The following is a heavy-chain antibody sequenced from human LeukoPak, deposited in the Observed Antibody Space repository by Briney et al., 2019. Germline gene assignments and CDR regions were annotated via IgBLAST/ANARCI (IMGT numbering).Heavy chain of an antibody. Sequence: GGSLRLSCAASGFTVSSNYMSWVRQAPGKGLEWVSMIYSGGSTYYADSVKGRFTISRDNSKNTLYLQMNSLRAEDTALYYCAKDVNSSGYYLGFDYWGQGTLVTVSS. CDR3: AKDVNSSGYYLGFDY. V-gene: IGHV3-53*01. J-gene: IGHJ4*02. CDR1: GFTVSSNY. D-gene: IGHD3-22*01. CDR2: IYSGGST.